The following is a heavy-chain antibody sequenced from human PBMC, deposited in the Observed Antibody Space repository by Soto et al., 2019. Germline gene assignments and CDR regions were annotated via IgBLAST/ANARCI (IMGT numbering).Heavy chain of an antibody. CDR2: ISYAGSIE. V-gene: IGHV3-30*18. Sequence: GGSLRLSCAASGFTFSNYGMHWVRQAPGKGLEWVAVISYAGSIEYFPDSVKGRFTISRDNSKNTVSLQMSSLRAEDTAVYYCAKSDYNYPILDYWGQGALVTVSS. J-gene: IGHJ4*01. CDR1: GFTFSNYG. CDR3: AKSDYNYPILDY. D-gene: IGHD5-12*01.